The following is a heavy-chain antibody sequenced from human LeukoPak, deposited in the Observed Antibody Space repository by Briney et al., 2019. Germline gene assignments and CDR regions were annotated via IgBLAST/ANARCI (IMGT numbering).Heavy chain of an antibody. CDR1: GDSVSSNSAP. J-gene: IGHJ5*02. D-gene: IGHD3-22*01. CDR2: TYYRCKWYN. CDR3: ARDSSDDYDSSGSFDP. Sequence: SQTLSLTCVISGDSVSSNSAPWNCLRQSPSRGLECLGRTYYRCKWYNDYAVSVKSRITITPDTSKNQFSLQLNSVTPEDTAVYYCARDSSDDYDSSGSFDPWGQGTLVTVSS. V-gene: IGHV6-1*01.